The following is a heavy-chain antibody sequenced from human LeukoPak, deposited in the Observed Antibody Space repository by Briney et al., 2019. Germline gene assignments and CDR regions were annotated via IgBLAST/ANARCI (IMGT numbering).Heavy chain of an antibody. J-gene: IGHJ4*02. CDR1: GFTVSSNY. V-gene: IGHV3-66*01. Sequence: GGSLRLSCAASGFTVSSNYMSWVRQAPGKGLEWISVSYTGGNTHYADSVKGRFTLSRDNSKNTVYLQMNSLRVEDTAMYYCASISDLLYYFDTWGQGTLVTVSS. CDR3: ASISDLLYYFDT. CDR2: SYTGGNT.